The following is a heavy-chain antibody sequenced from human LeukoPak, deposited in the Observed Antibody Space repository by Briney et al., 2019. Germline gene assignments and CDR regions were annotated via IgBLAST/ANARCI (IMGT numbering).Heavy chain of an antibody. CDR3: ARDVRSGFLEWLSYYGMDV. D-gene: IGHD3-3*01. CDR1: GGSISSGSYY. Sequence: PSQTLSLTCTVSGGSISSGSYYWSWIRQPAGKGLEWIGRIYTSRSTNYNPSLKSRVTISVDTSKNQFSLKLSSVTAADTAVYYCARDVRSGFLEWLSYYGMDVWGQGTTVTVSS. CDR2: IYTSRST. V-gene: IGHV4-61*02. J-gene: IGHJ6*02.